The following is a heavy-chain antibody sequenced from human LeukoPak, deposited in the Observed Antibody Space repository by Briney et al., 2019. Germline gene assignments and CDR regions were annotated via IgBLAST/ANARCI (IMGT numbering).Heavy chain of an antibody. D-gene: IGHD2-2*02. CDR2: IYHSGST. CDR1: GGSISSSNW. CDR3: ASSAELGYCSSTSCYTDY. J-gene: IGHJ4*02. V-gene: IGHV4-4*02. Sequence: PSETLSLTCAVSGGSISSSNWWSWVRQPPGKGLEWIGEIYHSGSTNYNPSLKSRVTISVDKSKNQFSLKLSSVTAADTAVYYCASSAELGYCSSTSCYTDYWGQGTLVTVSS.